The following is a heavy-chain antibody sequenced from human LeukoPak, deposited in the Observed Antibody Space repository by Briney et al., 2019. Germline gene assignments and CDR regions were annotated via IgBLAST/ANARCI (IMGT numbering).Heavy chain of an antibody. CDR3: ARDQELEPNAFDI. J-gene: IGHJ3*02. CDR1: GYTFTSYA. D-gene: IGHD1-1*01. Sequence: ASVKVSCKASGYTFTSYAMHWVRQAPGQRLEWMGWINAGNGNTKYSQKFQGRVTMTTDTSTSTAYMELRSLRSDDTAVYYCARDQELEPNAFDIWGQGTMVTVSS. V-gene: IGHV1-3*01. CDR2: INAGNGNT.